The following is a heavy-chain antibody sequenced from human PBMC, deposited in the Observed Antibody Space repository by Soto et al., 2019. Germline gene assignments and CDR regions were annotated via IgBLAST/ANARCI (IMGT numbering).Heavy chain of an antibody. CDR1: GFTFSSYG. V-gene: IGHV3-33*01. Sequence: GGSLRLSCAASGFTFSSYGMHWVRQAPGKGLEWVAVIWYDGSNKYYADSVKGRFTISRDNSKNTLYLQMNSLRAEDTAVYYCARDWYYYDSSGYPDYWGQGTLVTVSS. CDR2: IWYDGSNK. CDR3: ARDWYYYDSSGYPDY. D-gene: IGHD3-22*01. J-gene: IGHJ4*02.